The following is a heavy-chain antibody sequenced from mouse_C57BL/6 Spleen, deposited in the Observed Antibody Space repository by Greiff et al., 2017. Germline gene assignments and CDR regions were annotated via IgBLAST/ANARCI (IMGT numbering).Heavy chain of an antibody. J-gene: IGHJ1*03. CDR1: GYTFTSYD. D-gene: IGHD2-1*01. CDR2: IYPRDGST. Sequence: VQLQQSGAELVRPGSSVKMSCKTSGYTFTSYDINWVKQRPGQGLEWIGWIYPRDGSTKYNEKFKGKATLTVDTSSSTAYMELHSLTSEDSAVYFCARRGYYGNYWYFDVWGTGTTVTVSS. V-gene: IGHV1-85*01. CDR3: ARRGYYGNYWYFDV.